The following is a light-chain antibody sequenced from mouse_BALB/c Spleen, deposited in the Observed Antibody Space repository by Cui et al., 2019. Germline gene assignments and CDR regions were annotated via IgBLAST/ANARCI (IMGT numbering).Light chain of an antibody. CDR3: QQWSSNPLT. J-gene: IGKJ5*01. CDR2: LTS. CDR1: SRVSC. Sequence: QIVLTHSPALMSASPGEKVSMTCSASSRVSCMYWYQQKPRSSPKPWIYLTSNLASGVPARFSGSGSGTSYSLTISSMEAEDAATYYCQQWSSNPLTFGAGTKLELK. V-gene: IGKV4-68*01.